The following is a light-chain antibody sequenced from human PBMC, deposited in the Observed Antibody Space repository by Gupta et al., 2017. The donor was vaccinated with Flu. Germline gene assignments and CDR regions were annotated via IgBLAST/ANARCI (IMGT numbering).Light chain of an antibody. CDR1: QSTDIW. CDR2: KAS. V-gene: IGKV1-5*03. Sequence: DIQMTQSAYNLSASVGDRVTITCRASQSTDIWLAWYQQKPGKVPKLLIYKASTLEIGVPSRFSGSGSGTEFTLTINSLQPDDSATYYCQRYDSLWTFGQGTRVEVK. CDR3: QRYDSLWT. J-gene: IGKJ1*01.